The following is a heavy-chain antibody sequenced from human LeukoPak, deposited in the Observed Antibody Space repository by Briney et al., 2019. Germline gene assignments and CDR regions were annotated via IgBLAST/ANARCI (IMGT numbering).Heavy chain of an antibody. D-gene: IGHD5-18*01. CDR3: ARQRMQLSGDY. J-gene: IGHJ4*01. V-gene: IGHV5-51*01. CDR1: GYNFTNYW. CDR2: IYPGDSDT. Sequence: GESLKISCKGSGYNFTNYWIGWVRQMPGKGLEWMGIIYPGDSDTKYSPSFQGQVTISADKSISTAYLQWSSLKASDTAIFYCARQRMQLSGDYWGQGTLVTVSS.